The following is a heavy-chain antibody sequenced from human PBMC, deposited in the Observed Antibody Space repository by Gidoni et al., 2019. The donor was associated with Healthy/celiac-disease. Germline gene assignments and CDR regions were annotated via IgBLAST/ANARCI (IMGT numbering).Heavy chain of an antibody. CDR3: ARTEQDMTTVTTGYGMDV. D-gene: IGHD4-17*01. Sequence: EVQLVQSGAEVKKPGESLKIYCKGSGYSFTSYWRGWVRQMPGKGLEWMGIIYPGDSDTRYSPSFQGQVTISADKSISTAYLQWSSLKASDTAMYYCARTEQDMTTVTTGYGMDVWGQGTTVTVSS. V-gene: IGHV5-51*01. CDR2: IYPGDSDT. J-gene: IGHJ6*02. CDR1: GYSFTSYW.